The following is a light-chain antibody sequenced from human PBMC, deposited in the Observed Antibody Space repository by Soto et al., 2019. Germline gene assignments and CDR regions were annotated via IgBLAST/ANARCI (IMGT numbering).Light chain of an antibody. CDR2: GAS. CDR1: QTVTNNY. Sequence: EIVLTQSPGTLSLSPGERATLSCRASQTVTNNYLAWYQQKPGQAPRLVMSGASSRATGIPERFSGGGSETDFTLTISRLEPEDFAVYYCQQYDSSYTFGQGNKLEMK. V-gene: IGKV3-20*01. J-gene: IGKJ2*01. CDR3: QQYDSSYT.